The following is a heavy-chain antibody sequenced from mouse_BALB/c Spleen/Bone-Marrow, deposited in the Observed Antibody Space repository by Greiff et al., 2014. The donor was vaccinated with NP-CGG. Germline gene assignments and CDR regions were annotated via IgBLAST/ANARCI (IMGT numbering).Heavy chain of an antibody. Sequence: EVQVVESGGGLAQPGGSLKLSCAASGFTFSSYTMSWVRQTPEKRLEWVAYISNGGGSTYYPDTVKGRFTISRDNAKNTLYLQMSSLKSEDTAMYYCARHGYYGSRAMDYWGQGTSVTVSS. CDR1: GFTFSSYT. D-gene: IGHD1-1*01. J-gene: IGHJ4*01. CDR2: ISNGGGST. CDR3: ARHGYYGSRAMDY. V-gene: IGHV5-12-2*01.